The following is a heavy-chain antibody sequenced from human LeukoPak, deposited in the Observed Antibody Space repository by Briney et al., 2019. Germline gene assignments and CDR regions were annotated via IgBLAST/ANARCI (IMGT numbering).Heavy chain of an antibody. J-gene: IGHJ5*02. CDR2: IYTSGST. V-gene: IGHV4-61*02. CDR1: GGSISSGSYY. D-gene: IGHD2-2*01. CDR3: ARTTEDCSSTSCYQYWFDP. Sequence: SQTLSLTCTVSGGSISSGSYYWSWIRQPAGKGLEWIGRIYTSGSTKYNPSLKSRVTISVDTSKNQFSLKLSSVTAADTAVYYCARTTEDCSSTSCYQYWFDPWGQGTLVTVSS.